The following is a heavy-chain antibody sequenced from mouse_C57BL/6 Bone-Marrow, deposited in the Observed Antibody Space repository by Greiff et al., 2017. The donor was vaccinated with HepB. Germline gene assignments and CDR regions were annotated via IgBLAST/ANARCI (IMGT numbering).Heavy chain of an antibody. D-gene: IGHD1-1*01. V-gene: IGHV1-59*01. Sequence: QVQLKQPGAELVRPGTSVKLSCKASGYTFTSYWMHWVKQRPGQGLEWIGVIDPSDSYTNYNQKFKGKATLTVDTSSSTAYMQLSSLTSEDSAVYYCARNILQNSFYYFYQITTLTVSS. CDR2: IDPSDSYT. CDR3: ARNILQNSFYY. CDR1: GYTFTSYW. J-gene: IGHJ2*01.